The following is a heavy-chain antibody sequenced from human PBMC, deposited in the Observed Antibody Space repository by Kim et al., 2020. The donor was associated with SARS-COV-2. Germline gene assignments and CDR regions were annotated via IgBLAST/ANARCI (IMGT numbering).Heavy chain of an antibody. CDR3: AKDEDYYGVDGGGY. V-gene: IGHV3-30*18. J-gene: IGHJ4*02. CDR2: ISYDGSNK. D-gene: IGHD3-10*01. CDR1: GFTFSSYG. Sequence: GGSLRLSCAASGFTFSSYGMHWVRQAPGKGLEWVAVISYDGSNKYYADSVKGRFTISRDNSKNTLYLQMNSLRAEDTAVYYCAKDEDYYGVDGGGYWGQG.